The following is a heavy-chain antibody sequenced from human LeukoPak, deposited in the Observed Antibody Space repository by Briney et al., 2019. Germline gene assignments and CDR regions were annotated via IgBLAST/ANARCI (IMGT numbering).Heavy chain of an antibody. Sequence: PSETLSLTCTVSGGSISSYYWSWIRQPPGKGLEWIGYIYYSGSTNYNPSLESRVTISVDTSKNQFSLKLSSVTAADTAVYYCARAYDSSGYYLNWFDPWGQGTLVTVSS. V-gene: IGHV4-59*01. D-gene: IGHD3-22*01. CDR2: IYYSGST. CDR3: ARAYDSSGYYLNWFDP. J-gene: IGHJ5*02. CDR1: GGSISSYY.